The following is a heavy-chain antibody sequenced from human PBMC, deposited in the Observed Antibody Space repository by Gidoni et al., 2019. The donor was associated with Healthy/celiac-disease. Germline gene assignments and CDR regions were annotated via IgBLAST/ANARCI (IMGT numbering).Heavy chain of an antibody. CDR2: IYYSGST. CDR3: ARRDSSSWYMVYQDQNWFDP. J-gene: IGHJ5*02. Sequence: QLQLQESGPGLVKPSETLSLTCTVSGGSISSSSYYWGWIRQPPGKGLEWIGSIYYSGSTYYNPSLKSRVTISVDTSKNQFSLKLSSVTAADTAVYYCARRDSSSWYMVYQDQNWFDPWGQGTLVTVSS. D-gene: IGHD6-13*01. CDR1: GGSISSSSYY. V-gene: IGHV4-39*01.